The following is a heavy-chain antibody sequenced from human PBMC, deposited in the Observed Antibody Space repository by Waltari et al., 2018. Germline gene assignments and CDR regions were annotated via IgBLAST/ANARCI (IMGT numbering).Heavy chain of an antibody. Sequence: EVQLVESGGGLVQPGVSLILSCTASGFPFSTYLIHWVRHAPGKGLEWVSRIKSDGSSAIYADSVKGRFTISRDNAKNTLYLQMNSLRAEDTALYYCAREINWNDGGRFFDYWGQGTLVTVSS. J-gene: IGHJ4*02. CDR3: AREINWNDGGRFFDY. CDR2: IKSDGSSA. CDR1: GFPFSTYL. D-gene: IGHD1-20*01. V-gene: IGHV3-74*01.